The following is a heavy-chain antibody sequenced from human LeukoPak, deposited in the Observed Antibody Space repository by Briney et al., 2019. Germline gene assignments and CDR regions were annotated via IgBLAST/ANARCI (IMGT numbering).Heavy chain of an antibody. V-gene: IGHV1-2*02. Sequence: ASVKVSCKASGYTFTGYYMHWVRQAPGQGLEWMGWINPNSGGTNYAQKFQGRVTMTRDTSTSTAYMELSRLRSDDTAVCYCARGSSGWFLVDYWGQGTLVTVSS. CDR2: INPNSGGT. CDR3: ARGSSGWFLVDY. CDR1: GYTFTGYY. D-gene: IGHD6-19*01. J-gene: IGHJ4*02.